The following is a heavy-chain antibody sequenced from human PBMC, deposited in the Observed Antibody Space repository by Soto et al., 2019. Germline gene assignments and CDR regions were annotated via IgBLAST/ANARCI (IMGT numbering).Heavy chain of an antibody. V-gene: IGHV3-21*01. Sequence: EVQLVESGGGLVKPGGSLRLSCAASGFTFSSYSMNWVRQAPGKGLEWVSSISSSSSYIYYADSVKGRFTISRDNAKNSLYLQMHSLRAEDTAVYYCARSGLEGNWFDPWGQGTLVTVSS. CDR2: ISSSSSYI. CDR1: GFTFSSYS. J-gene: IGHJ5*02. CDR3: ARSGLEGNWFDP. D-gene: IGHD3-3*01.